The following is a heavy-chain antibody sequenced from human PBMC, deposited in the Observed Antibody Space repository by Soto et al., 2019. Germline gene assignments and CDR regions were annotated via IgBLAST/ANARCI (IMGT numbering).Heavy chain of an antibody. Sequence: QVQMVQSGAEVRKPGASVKVSCKTSGYTFTSYYIHWVRQAPGQGLEWMGIINPSGGSTSYAQKFEGRVAMTRDTSTSKVYMELSSLRSEDTAVYYCARGLTVTGFDYWGQGTLVTVSS. CDR1: GYTFTSYY. D-gene: IGHD4-17*01. CDR3: ARGLTVTGFDY. V-gene: IGHV1-46*03. CDR2: INPSGGST. J-gene: IGHJ4*02.